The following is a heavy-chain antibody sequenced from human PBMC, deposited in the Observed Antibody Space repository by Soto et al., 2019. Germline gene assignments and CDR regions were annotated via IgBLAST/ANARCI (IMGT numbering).Heavy chain of an antibody. CDR3: ARDGYYYDSSGPYYYYYGMDV. J-gene: IGHJ6*02. D-gene: IGHD3-22*01. CDR1: GFTFSSYG. V-gene: IGHV3-33*01. CDR2: IWYDGSNK. Sequence: QVQLVESGGGVVQPGRSLRLSCAASGFTFSSYGMHWVRQAPGKGLEWVAVIWYDGSNKYYADSVKGRFTISRENSNKNRHLQLNSLIADDKAVYYCARDGYYYDSSGPYYYYYGMDVWGQGTTVTVSS.